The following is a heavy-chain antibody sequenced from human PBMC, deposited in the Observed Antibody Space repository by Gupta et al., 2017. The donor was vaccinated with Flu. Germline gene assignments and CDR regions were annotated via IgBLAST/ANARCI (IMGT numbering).Heavy chain of an antibody. D-gene: IGHD1-26*01. CDR2: ISYDGSNR. J-gene: IGHJ4*02. CDR3: VKSSYSGSNFDY. V-gene: IGHV3-30*18. Sequence: VRQAPGKGLEWVALISYDGSNRYYADSVKGRFSISRDNSKNTLYLQMNNLRAEDTAVYYCVKSSYSGSNFDYWGQGTLVTVSS.